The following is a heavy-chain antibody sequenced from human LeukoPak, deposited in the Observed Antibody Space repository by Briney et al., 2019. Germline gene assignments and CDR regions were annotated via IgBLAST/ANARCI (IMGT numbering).Heavy chain of an antibody. CDR3: ARGVSYYYGSGSYRREYYFDY. CDR2: CHYSGST. Sequence: PSETLSLTCTVSGGSISSYYWNWIRQPPGEGLEWIGYCHYSGSTNYNPSLKSRVTISVDTSKNQFSLKLSSVTAADTAVYYCARGVSYYYGSGSYRREYYFDYWGQGTLVTVSS. CDR1: GGSISSYY. D-gene: IGHD3-10*01. J-gene: IGHJ4*02. V-gene: IGHV4-59*01.